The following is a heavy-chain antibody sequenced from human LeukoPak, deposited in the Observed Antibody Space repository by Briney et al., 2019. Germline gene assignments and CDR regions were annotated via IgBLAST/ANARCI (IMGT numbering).Heavy chain of an antibody. Sequence: GGSLRLSCAASGFTFSSYWMSWVRQAPGKGLEWVANIKQDGSEKYYVDSVKGRFTISRDNAKNSLYLQMNSLRAEDTAVYYCATGIAVPGPYPKGVFDYWGQGTLVTVSS. V-gene: IGHV3-7*01. J-gene: IGHJ4*02. D-gene: IGHD6-19*01. CDR1: GFTFSSYW. CDR3: ATGIAVPGPYPKGVFDY. CDR2: IKQDGSEK.